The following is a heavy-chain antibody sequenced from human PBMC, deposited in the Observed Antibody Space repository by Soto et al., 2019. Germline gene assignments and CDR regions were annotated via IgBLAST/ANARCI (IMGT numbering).Heavy chain of an antibody. Sequence: QVQLVESGGGVVQPGRSLRLSCAASGFTFSSYGMHWVRQAPGQGLEWVAVIRYDGTNKYYAESVKCRFTISRDNSKNTLYLQMSSLRLDDTAVYYCARGIIAGPGRDYFDYWGQGTLVTVSS. D-gene: IGHD6-13*01. CDR3: ARGIIAGPGRDYFDY. V-gene: IGHV3-33*01. CDR1: GFTFSSYG. CDR2: IRYDGTNK. J-gene: IGHJ4*02.